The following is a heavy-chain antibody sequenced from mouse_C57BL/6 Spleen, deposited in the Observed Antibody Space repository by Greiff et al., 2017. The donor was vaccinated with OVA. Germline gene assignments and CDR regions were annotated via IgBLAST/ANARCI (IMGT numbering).Heavy chain of an antibody. Sequence: QVQLQQPGAELVKPGASVKLSCKASGYTFTSYWMHWVKQRPGRGLEWIGRIDPNSGGTKYNEKFKSKATLTVDKPSSTAYMQLSSLTSEVSSVYYCSRYYGSSYVGWYFDVWGTGTTVTVSS. D-gene: IGHD1-1*01. J-gene: IGHJ1*03. V-gene: IGHV1-72*01. CDR1: GYTFTSYW. CDR2: IDPNSGGT. CDR3: SRYYGSSYVGWYFDV.